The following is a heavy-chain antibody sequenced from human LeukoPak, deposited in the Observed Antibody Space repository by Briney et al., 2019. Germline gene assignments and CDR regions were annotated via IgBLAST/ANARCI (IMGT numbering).Heavy chain of an antibody. J-gene: IGHJ4*02. V-gene: IGHV1-69*13. CDR2: IIPIFGTA. D-gene: IGHD2-21*01. CDR3: ASLWALDPLFDY. CDR1: GCTFSSYA. Sequence: RAASLKVSCKASGCTFSSYAISWVRQAPGQALEWMGGIIPIFGTANYAQKFQGRVTITADESTSTAYMELSSLRSEDTAVYYCASLWALDPLFDYWGQGTLVTVSS.